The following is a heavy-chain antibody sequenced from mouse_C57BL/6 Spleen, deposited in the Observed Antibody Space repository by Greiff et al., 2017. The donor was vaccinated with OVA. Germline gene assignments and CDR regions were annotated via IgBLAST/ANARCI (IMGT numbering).Heavy chain of an antibody. Sequence: VQLQQSGPGLAKPSQTLSLTCSVTGYSITSDYWNWIRKFPGNKLEYMGYISYSGSAYYNPSLKSRISITRDTSKNQYYLQLNSVTTEDTATYYCARSYGSSYWYFDVWGTGTTVTVSS. V-gene: IGHV3-8*01. J-gene: IGHJ1*03. CDR3: ARSYGSSYWYFDV. CDR1: GYSITSDY. D-gene: IGHD1-1*01. CDR2: ISYSGSA.